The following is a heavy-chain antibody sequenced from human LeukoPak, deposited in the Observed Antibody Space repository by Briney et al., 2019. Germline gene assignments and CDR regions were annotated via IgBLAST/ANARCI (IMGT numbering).Heavy chain of an antibody. CDR1: GGSISSSSYY. CDR2: IYYSGST. V-gene: IGHV4-39*01. CDR3: ARNTFDWNSFDI. D-gene: IGHD3-9*01. Sequence: SETLSLTCTVSGGSISSSSYYWGWIRQPPGTGLEWIGSIYYSGSTYYNPSLKSRVTISVDASKNQFSLKLSSVTAADTAVYCCARNTFDWNSFDIWGQGTMVTVSS. J-gene: IGHJ3*02.